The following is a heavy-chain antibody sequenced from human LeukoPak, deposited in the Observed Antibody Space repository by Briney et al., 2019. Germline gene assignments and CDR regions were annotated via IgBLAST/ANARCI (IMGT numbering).Heavy chain of an antibody. D-gene: IGHD3-10*01. CDR3: ASRVYGLGSFNY. CDR2: IYNSGTT. CDR1: GDSISSTSYY. J-gene: IGHJ4*01. V-gene: IGHV4-39*01. Sequence: SETLSLTXTVSGDSISSTSYYWDWICQPPGKGLEWIGSIYNSGTTYYNPSLKSRVTISVDTSKNQFSLKVSSATAADTAVYYCASRVYGLGSFNYWGQGTLVTVSS.